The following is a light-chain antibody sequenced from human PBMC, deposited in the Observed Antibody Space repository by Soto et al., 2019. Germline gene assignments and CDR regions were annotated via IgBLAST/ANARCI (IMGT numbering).Light chain of an antibody. CDR1: QSVSSSY. V-gene: IGKV3-20*01. J-gene: IGKJ1*01. Sequence: EIVLTQSPGTLSLSPGQTATLSCRASQSVSSSYLAWYQQRPGQAPRLLIYGASSRATGISDRFSGSGSGTDFTLTISRLEPEDLAVYYCQQYGNSGTFGQGTKVDIK. CDR2: GAS. CDR3: QQYGNSGT.